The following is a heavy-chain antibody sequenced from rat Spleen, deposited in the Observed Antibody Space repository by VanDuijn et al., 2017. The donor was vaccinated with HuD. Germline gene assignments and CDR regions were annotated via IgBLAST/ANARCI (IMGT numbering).Heavy chain of an antibody. J-gene: IGHJ2*01. V-gene: IGHV5-25*01. CDR2: ISTSGSRT. Sequence: EVQLVESGGGLVQPGRSMKLSCAASGFTFSNYYMAWVRQAPKKGLEWVATISTSGSRTYYPDSVKGRLTISRDNAKSSLYLQMNMLKSEDTATYYCARPRNTFSNYFDYWGQGVMVTVSS. CDR3: ARPRNTFSNYFDY. CDR1: GFTFSNYY. D-gene: IGHD2-1*01.